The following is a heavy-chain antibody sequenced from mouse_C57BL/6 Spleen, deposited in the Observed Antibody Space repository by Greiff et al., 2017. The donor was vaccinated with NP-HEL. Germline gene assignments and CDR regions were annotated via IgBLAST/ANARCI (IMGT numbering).Heavy chain of an antibody. V-gene: IGHV1-69*01. CDR1: GYTFTSYW. CDR2: IDPSDSYT. Sequence: VQLQQPGAELVMPGASVKLSCKASGYTFTSYWMHWVKQRPGQGLEWIGEIDPSDSYTNYNQKFKGKSTLTVDKSSSTAYMQLSSLTSEDSAVYYCARASGSSYWYFDVWGTGTTVTVSS. J-gene: IGHJ1*03. CDR3: ARASGSSYWYFDV. D-gene: IGHD1-1*01.